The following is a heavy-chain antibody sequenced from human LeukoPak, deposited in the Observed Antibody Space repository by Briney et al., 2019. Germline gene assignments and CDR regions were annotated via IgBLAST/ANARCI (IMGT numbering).Heavy chain of an antibody. V-gene: IGHV4-39*07. Sequence: SETLSLTCTVSGGSISSSSYYRGWIRQPPGKGLEWIGSIYYSGSTYYNPSLKSRVTISVDTSKNQFSLKLSSVTAADTAVYYCARESGYSYGLAKTDYWGQGTLVTVSS. CDR2: IYYSGST. D-gene: IGHD5-18*01. CDR1: GGSISSSSYY. CDR3: ARESGYSYGLAKTDY. J-gene: IGHJ4*02.